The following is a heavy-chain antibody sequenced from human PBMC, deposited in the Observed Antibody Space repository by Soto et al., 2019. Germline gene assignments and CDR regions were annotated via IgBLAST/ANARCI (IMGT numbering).Heavy chain of an antibody. CDR2: ISWSSGII. J-gene: IGHJ4*02. CDR1: GFNFDDYA. Sequence: LRLSCAASGFNFDDYAMHWVRQAPGQGLEWVSGISWSSGIIDYADSVKGRFTISRDNAKNSLYLQMNSLRPDDTALYYCVKDTRYCGSTTCYQFDSWGQGALVPVSS. V-gene: IGHV3-9*01. CDR3: VKDTRYCGSTTCYQFDS. D-gene: IGHD2-2*01.